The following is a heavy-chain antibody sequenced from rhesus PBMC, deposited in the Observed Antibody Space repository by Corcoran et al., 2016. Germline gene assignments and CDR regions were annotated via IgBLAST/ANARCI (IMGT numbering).Heavy chain of an antibody. V-gene: IGHV4-160*01. D-gene: IGHD3-28*01. CDR3: GRHSGGSGYYTSLDV. Sequence: QVQLQESGPGLVNPSETLSLTCAVSGGSISGNYWSWIRQPPGKGLEWIGRINGSGGSTDYNPSLKSRVSISTDTSKNQFSLKLSSVTAADTAVYYCGRHSGGSGYYTSLDVWGRGVLVTVSS. CDR2: INGSGGST. CDR1: GGSISGNY. J-gene: IGHJ5-2*02.